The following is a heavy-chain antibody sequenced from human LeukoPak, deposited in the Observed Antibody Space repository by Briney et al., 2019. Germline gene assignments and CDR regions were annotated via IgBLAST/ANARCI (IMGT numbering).Heavy chain of an antibody. Sequence: SETLSLTCAVHGGSFSGYYWSRFRQPPGKAGEAMGEINHSGSTNYKPSLKSRVTISVDTSKNQLSLKLSSVTAADTAVYYCARVDSYYDFWSGPINYWGQGTLVSVSS. J-gene: IGHJ4*02. CDR2: INHSGST. CDR1: GGSFSGYY. V-gene: IGHV4-34*01. D-gene: IGHD3-3*01. CDR3: ARVDSYYDFWSGPINY.